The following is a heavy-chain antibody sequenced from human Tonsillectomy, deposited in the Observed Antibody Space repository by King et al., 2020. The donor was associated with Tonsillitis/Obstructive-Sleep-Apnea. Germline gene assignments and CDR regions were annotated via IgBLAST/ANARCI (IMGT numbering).Heavy chain of an antibody. D-gene: IGHD1-1*01. CDR2: ISYDGSNK. CDR3: ARSRETGTSYYMDV. Sequence: VQLVESGGGVVQPGRSLRLSLAASGFTFSSYAMHWVRQAPGKGLEWVAVISYDGSNKYDADSVKGRFTISRDNSKNTLYLQMNSLRAEDTAVYYCARSRETGTSYYMDVWGKGTTVTVSS. V-gene: IGHV3-30*01. CDR1: GFTFSSYA. J-gene: IGHJ6*03.